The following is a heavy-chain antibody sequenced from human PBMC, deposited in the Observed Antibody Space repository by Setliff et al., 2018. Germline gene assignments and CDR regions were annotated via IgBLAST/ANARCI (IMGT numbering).Heavy chain of an antibody. CDR3: ARAYYYASGNSHNYYMDV. CDR2: IYTSGST. V-gene: IGHV4-4*08. D-gene: IGHD3-10*01. CDR1: GGSISSYY. J-gene: IGHJ6*03. Sequence: SETLSLTCTVSGGSISSYYWSWIRQPPWKGLEWIGYIYTSGSTYYNPSLKSRVTISIDTSKNQFSLKVNSVTAADTAVYYCARAYYYASGNSHNYYMDVWGKGTAVTVSS.